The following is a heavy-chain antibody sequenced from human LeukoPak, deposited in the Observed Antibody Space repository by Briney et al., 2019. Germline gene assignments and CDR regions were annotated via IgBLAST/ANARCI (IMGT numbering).Heavy chain of an antibody. CDR3: AVSMIAFDF. CDR1: GLSFSSYS. J-gene: IGHJ4*02. Sequence: GGSLRLSCAVSGLSFSSYSMSWVRQAPGKGLEWVSSISGSGATKDYADSVKGRFTISRDNSKHTLYLQMNTLRAGDTAVYYCAVSMIAFDFWGQGALVTVSS. CDR2: ISGSGATK. V-gene: IGHV3-23*01. D-gene: IGHD3-22*01.